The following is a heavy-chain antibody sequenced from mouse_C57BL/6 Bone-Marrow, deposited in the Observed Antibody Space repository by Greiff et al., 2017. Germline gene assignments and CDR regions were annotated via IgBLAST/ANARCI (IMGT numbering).Heavy chain of an antibody. CDR1: GFTFSSYG. CDR2: ISSGGSYT. D-gene: IGHD4-1*01. J-gene: IGHJ3*01. CDR3: ARRFGTPFAY. V-gene: IGHV5-6*02. Sequence: EVMLVESGGDLVKPGGSLKLSCAASGFTFSSYGMSWVRQTPDKRLEWVATISSGGSYTYYPDSVKGRFTISRDNAKNTLYLQMRSLKSEDTAMYYCARRFGTPFAYWGQGTLVTVSA.